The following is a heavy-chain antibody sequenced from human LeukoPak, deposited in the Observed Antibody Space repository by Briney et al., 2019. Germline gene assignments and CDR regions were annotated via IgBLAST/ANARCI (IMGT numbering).Heavy chain of an antibody. CDR3: ARNRGGGSGYSDY. V-gene: IGHV3-7*05. Sequence: GGSLRLSCAASGLSFSSYWMSWVRQAPGKGLEWVANIKQDGSEKYYVDSVKGRFTISRDNSKNSLFLQMNSLRAEDTAMYYCARNRGGGSGYSDYWGQGTLVTVSS. CDR1: GLSFSSYW. D-gene: IGHD3-22*01. J-gene: IGHJ4*02. CDR2: IKQDGSEK.